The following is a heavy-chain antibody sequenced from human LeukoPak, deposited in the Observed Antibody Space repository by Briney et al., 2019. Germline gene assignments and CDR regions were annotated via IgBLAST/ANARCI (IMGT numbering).Heavy chain of an antibody. CDR3: ARTAYCSGASCYWGYYYYYMDV. CDR2: IYYSGST. V-gene: IGHV4-59*01. J-gene: IGHJ6*03. CDR1: GGSISSYY. Sequence: SETLSLTCTVSGGSISSYYWSWIRQPPGKGLEWIGYIYYSGSTNYNPSLKSRVTISVDTSKNQFSLKLSSVTAADTAVYYCARTAYCSGASCYWGYYYYYMDVWGKGTTVTVSS. D-gene: IGHD2-15*01.